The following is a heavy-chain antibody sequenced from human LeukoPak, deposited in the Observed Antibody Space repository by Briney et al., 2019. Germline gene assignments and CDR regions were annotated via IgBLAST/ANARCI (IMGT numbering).Heavy chain of an antibody. D-gene: IGHD6-19*01. CDR1: GGTFSSYT. V-gene: IGHV1-69*04. CDR3: ARDSSGWYYFDY. J-gene: IGHJ4*02. Sequence: GAAVKVSCKASGGTFSSYTISWVRQAPGQGLEWIGRIIPILGIANYAQKFEGRVTITADKSTSTAYMELSSLRSEDTAVYYCARDSSGWYYFDYWGQGTLVTVSS. CDR2: IIPILGIA.